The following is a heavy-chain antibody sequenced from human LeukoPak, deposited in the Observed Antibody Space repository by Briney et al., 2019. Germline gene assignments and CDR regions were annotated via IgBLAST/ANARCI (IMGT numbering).Heavy chain of an antibody. CDR1: GYIFTSFG. V-gene: IGHV1-18*04. J-gene: IGHJ3*02. D-gene: IGHD3-9*01. Sequence: ASVKVSCKASGYIFTSFGFLWVRQAPGQGLEWMGWISAYNGDTSYAQKVRDRLTMTTETSTYTAYMELRSLRFDDTAVYYCASSEEGYDVLTGWGETFDIWGQGTMVTVSS. CDR2: ISAYNGDT. CDR3: ASSEEGYDVLTGWGETFDI.